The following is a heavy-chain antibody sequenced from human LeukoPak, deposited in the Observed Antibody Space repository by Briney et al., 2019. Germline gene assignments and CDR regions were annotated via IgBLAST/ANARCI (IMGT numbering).Heavy chain of an antibody. CDR1: GFTFSSYG. CDR3: ARDPFDYFGPYYFDY. J-gene: IGHJ4*02. V-gene: IGHV3-33*01. CDR2: IWYDGSNK. Sequence: PGRSLRLSCAASGFTFSSYGMHWVRQAPGKGLEWVAVIWYDGSNKYYADSVKGRFTISRDNSKNTLYLQMSSLRADDTAVYFCARDPFDYFGPYYFDYWGQGTLVTVSS. D-gene: IGHD2/OR15-2a*01.